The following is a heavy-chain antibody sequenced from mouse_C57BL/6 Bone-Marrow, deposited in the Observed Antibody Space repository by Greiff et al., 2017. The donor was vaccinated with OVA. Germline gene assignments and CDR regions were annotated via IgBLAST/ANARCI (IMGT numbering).Heavy chain of an antibody. V-gene: IGHV5-12*01. CDR1: GFTFSDYY. J-gene: IGHJ4*01. D-gene: IGHD1-1*01. CDR3: ARHGSSYDYAMDY. Sequence: EVQVVESGGGLVQPGGSLKLSCAASGFTFSDYYMYWVRQTPEKRLEWVAYISNGGGSTYYPDTVKGRFTISRDNAKNTLYLQMSRLKSEDTAMYYCARHGSSYDYAMDYWGQGTSVTVSS. CDR2: ISNGGGST.